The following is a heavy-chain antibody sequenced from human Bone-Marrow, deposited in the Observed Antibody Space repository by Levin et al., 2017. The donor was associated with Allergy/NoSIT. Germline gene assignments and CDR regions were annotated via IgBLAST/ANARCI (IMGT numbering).Heavy chain of an antibody. CDR1: GFTFSSYA. D-gene: IGHD5/OR15-5a*01. Sequence: LSLTCAASGFTFSSYAMHWVRQAPGKGLEWVAVISYDGSNKYYADSVKGRFTISRDNSKNTLYLQMNSLRAEDTAVYYCARDLRLEGNWFDPWGQGTLVTVSS. CDR3: ARDLRLEGNWFDP. V-gene: IGHV3-30*04. J-gene: IGHJ5*02. CDR2: ISYDGSNK.